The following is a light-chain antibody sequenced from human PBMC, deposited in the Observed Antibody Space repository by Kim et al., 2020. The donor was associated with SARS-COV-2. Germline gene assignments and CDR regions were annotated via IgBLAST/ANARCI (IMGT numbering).Light chain of an antibody. CDR1: SRDVGSDNY. V-gene: IGLV2-14*03. Sequence: SVTISWTGTSRDVGSDNYVSWYQQHPGKAPRLMIYAVSNRPAGVSNRFSGSKSGNTASLTISGLQAEDEADYYCSSYTRSSTNYVFGTGTKVTVL. J-gene: IGLJ1*01. CDR2: AVS. CDR3: SSYTRSSTNYV.